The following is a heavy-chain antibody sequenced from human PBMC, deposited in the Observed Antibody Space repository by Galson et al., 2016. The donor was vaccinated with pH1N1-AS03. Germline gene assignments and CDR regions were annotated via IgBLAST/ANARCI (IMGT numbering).Heavy chain of an antibody. CDR3: AREGILRHYFGY. CDR2: ITPVFGTT. J-gene: IGHJ4*02. D-gene: IGHD3-9*01. Sequence: SVKVSCKASGGTLSNSGISWVRQAPGQGLEWMGRITPVFGTTNYAQKFQDRVSITADKSTSTAYMELSSLRSEDTAVDYGAREGILRHYFGYWGQGTLVTVSS. V-gene: IGHV1-69*06. CDR1: GGTLSNSG.